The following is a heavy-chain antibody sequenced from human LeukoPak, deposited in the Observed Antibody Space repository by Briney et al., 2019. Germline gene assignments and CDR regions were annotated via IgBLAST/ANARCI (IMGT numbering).Heavy chain of an antibody. CDR1: GFTFSSYS. Sequence: PGGSLRLSCAASGFTFSSYSMNWVRQAPGKGLEWVSSISSSSSYIYYADSVKGRFTISRDNAKNSLYLQMNSLRAEDTAVYYCARDLYSSGWFNPTTFDYWGQGTLATVSS. J-gene: IGHJ4*02. CDR3: ARDLYSSGWFNPTTFDY. V-gene: IGHV3-21*01. D-gene: IGHD6-19*01. CDR2: ISSSSSYI.